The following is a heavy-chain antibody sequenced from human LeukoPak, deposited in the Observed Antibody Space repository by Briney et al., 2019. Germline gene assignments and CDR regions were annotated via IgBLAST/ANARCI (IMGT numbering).Heavy chain of an antibody. Sequence: SVTVSCTASGGTFSIYAISWVRQAPGQGLEWMGGIIPIFGTANYAQKFQGRVTITADESTSTAYMELSSLRSEDTAVYYCARSSEGYYDSSGYSYFDHWGQGTLVTVSS. CDR3: ARSSEGYYDSSGYSYFDH. D-gene: IGHD3-22*01. J-gene: IGHJ4*02. CDR2: IIPIFGTA. V-gene: IGHV1-69*01. CDR1: GGTFSIYA.